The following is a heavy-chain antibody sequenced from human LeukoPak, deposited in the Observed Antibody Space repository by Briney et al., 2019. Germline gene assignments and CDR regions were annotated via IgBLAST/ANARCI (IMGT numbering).Heavy chain of an antibody. CDR2: IYPGDSNT. CDR1: GYSFTSYW. Sequence: GESLKISCKGSGYSFTSYWIGWVRQMPGKGLEWMGIIYPGDSNTKYSPSFQGQVTISADKSISTAYLQWSSLKASDTAMYYCARPSITIFEGNYYYVDVWGKGTTVTVSS. CDR3: ARPSITIFEGNYYYVDV. J-gene: IGHJ6*03. V-gene: IGHV5-51*01. D-gene: IGHD3-3*01.